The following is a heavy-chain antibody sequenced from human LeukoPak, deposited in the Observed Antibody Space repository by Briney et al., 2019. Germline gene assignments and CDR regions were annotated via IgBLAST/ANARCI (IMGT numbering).Heavy chain of an antibody. CDR3: AKDGYSSGWYGRGTYYYYYMDV. V-gene: IGHV3-43D*03. CDR2: ISWDGGST. CDR1: GFTFDDYG. Sequence: PGGSLRLSCAASGFTFDDYGMSWVRQAPGKGLEWVSLISWDGGSTYYADSVKGRFTISRDNSKNSLYLQMNSLRAEDTALYYCAKDGYSSGWYGRGTYYYYYMDVWGKGTTVTVSS. J-gene: IGHJ6*03. D-gene: IGHD6-19*01.